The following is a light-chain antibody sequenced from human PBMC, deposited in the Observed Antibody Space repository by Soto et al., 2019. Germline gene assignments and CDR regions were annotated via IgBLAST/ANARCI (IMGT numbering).Light chain of an antibody. CDR1: QSVSSNY. Sequence: EIVLTQSPGTLSLSPGERATLSCRASQSVSSNYLAWYQQKPGQAPRLLIYGISTRATGIPDRFSGSGSGTDFTLTISRLEPADFAVYYCQQYGSYPLTFGGGTKVEIK. V-gene: IGKV3-20*01. CDR2: GIS. J-gene: IGKJ4*01. CDR3: QQYGSYPLT.